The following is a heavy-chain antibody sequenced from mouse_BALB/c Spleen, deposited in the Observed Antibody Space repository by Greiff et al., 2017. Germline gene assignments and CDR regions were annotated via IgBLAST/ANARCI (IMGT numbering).Heavy chain of an antibody. CDR2: IWAGGST. CDR1: GFSLTSYG. CDR3: AREIITTATGAMDY. J-gene: IGHJ4*01. Sequence: VKLVESGPGLVAPSQSLSITCTVSGFSLTSYGVHWVRQPPGKGLEWLGVIWAGGSTNYNSALMSRLSISKDNSKSQVFLKMNSLQTDDTAMYYCAREIITTATGAMDYWGQGTSVTVSS. D-gene: IGHD1-2*01. V-gene: IGHV2-9*02.